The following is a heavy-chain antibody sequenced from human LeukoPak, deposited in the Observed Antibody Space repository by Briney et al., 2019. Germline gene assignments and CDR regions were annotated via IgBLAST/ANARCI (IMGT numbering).Heavy chain of an antibody. CDR3: ARSTTYYYDSGNYYNVYYFDY. V-gene: IGHV4-4*07. D-gene: IGHD3-10*01. Sequence: SETLSLTXTVSGGSIRSYYWSWIRQPAGKGLEWIGRIYTSGSTNYNPSLKSRVTMSVDTSKNQFSLKLSSVTAADTAVYYCARSTTYYYDSGNYYNVYYFDYWGQGTLVTVSS. J-gene: IGHJ4*02. CDR1: GGSIRSYY. CDR2: IYTSGST.